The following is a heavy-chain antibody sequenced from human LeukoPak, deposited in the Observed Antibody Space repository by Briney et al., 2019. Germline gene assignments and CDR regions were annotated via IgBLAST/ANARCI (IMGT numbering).Heavy chain of an antibody. V-gene: IGHV3-9*01. CDR3: AKGGFIAAAGRRDYYYYMDV. CDR1: GFTFDDYA. D-gene: IGHD6-13*01. Sequence: SLRLSCAASGFTFDDYAMHWVRQAPGKGLEWVSGISWNSGSIGYADSVKGRFTISRDNAKNSLYLQMNSLRAEDTALYYCAKGGFIAAAGRRDYYYYMDVWGKGTTVTVSS. J-gene: IGHJ6*03. CDR2: ISWNSGSI.